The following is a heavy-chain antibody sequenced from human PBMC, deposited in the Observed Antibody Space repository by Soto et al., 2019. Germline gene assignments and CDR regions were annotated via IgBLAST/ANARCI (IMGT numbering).Heavy chain of an antibody. D-gene: IGHD3-16*02. CDR2: IYYSGST. J-gene: IGHJ3*02. Sequence: QVQLQESGPGLVKPSETLSLTCTVSGVSISSYYWSWIRQPPGKGLEWIGYIYYSGSTNYNPSLKSRVTISVDTSKNQFSLKLSSVTAADTAVYYCARHTSDYVWGSYRIDAFDIWGQGTMVTVSS. CDR1: GVSISSYY. V-gene: IGHV4-59*08. CDR3: ARHTSDYVWGSYRIDAFDI.